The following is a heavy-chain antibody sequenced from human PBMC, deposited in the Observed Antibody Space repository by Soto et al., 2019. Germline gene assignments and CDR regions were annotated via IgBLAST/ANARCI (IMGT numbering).Heavy chain of an antibody. CDR3: AKFPRGNYEPT. Sequence: QAQLVESGGGVVKPGRSLRLSCVVSGFPFRNYGMHWVRQAPGKGLEWVAVLSYDGSEKDYAASVKGRFTISRDNFKNTLYLQMNSLRTDDTALYYCAKFPRGNYEPTWGQGTLVTVSS. V-gene: IGHV3-30*18. J-gene: IGHJ5*02. CDR1: GFPFRNYG. CDR2: LSYDGSEK. D-gene: IGHD3-3*01.